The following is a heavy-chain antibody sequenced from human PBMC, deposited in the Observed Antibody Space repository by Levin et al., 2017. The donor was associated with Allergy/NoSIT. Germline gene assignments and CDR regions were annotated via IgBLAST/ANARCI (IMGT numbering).Heavy chain of an antibody. Sequence: GGSLRLSCVGSGFIFSSYWMYWVRQAPGKGLVWVSRINGDGSSTSYADSVKGRFTISRDNAKNTLYLQINNLGAEDTAVYYGARLHVGDFEAGNGYWSQGPLLTVSS. CDR1: GFIFSSYW. J-gene: IGHJ4*02. V-gene: IGHV3-74*01. CDR3: ARLHVGDFEAGNGY. CDR2: INGDGSST. D-gene: IGHD2-21*02.